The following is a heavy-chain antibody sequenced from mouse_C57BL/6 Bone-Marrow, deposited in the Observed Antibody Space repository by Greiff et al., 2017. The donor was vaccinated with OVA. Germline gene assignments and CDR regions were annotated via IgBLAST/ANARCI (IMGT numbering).Heavy chain of an antibody. J-gene: IGHJ3*01. V-gene: IGHV1-9*01. D-gene: IGHD1-1*01. CDR3: ARRGYGSSYGFAY. Sequence: QVQLQQSGAELMKPGASVKLSCKATGYTFTGYWIEWVKQRPGHGLEWIGEILSGSGSTNYNEKFKGKATFTADTSSNTAYMQLSSLTAEDSAIYYCARRGYGSSYGFAYWGQGTLVTVSA. CDR1: GYTFTGYW. CDR2: ILSGSGST.